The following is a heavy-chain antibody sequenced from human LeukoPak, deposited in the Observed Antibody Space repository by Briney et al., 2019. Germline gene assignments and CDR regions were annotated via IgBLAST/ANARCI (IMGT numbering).Heavy chain of an antibody. D-gene: IGHD3-22*01. V-gene: IGHV4-59*01. CDR3: ARGAYYYDTSGYFYY. J-gene: IGHJ4*02. CDR1: DDSISSYY. Sequence: PSETLSLTCTVSDDSISSYYWSWIRQPPGKGLEWIGYIYYSGSPNYNPSLKSRVAISVDTSKNQFSLKLSSVTPADTAVYYCARGAYYYDTSGYFYYWGQGILVTVSS. CDR2: IYYSGSP.